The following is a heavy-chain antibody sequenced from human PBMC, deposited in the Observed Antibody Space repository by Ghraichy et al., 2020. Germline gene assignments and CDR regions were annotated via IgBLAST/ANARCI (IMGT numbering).Heavy chain of an antibody. CDR2: IGASGGAT. CDR3: AKAWGYCSGGTCPSYNWFDP. Sequence: GESLNISCAASGLTFSNYAMTWVRQAPGQGLEWVSGIGASGGATYYADSVKGRFTISRDNYKSTLYLQMNSLRAEDTAIYYCAKAWGYCSGGTCPSYNWFDPWGQGTLVTVSS. CDR1: GLTFSNYA. J-gene: IGHJ5*02. V-gene: IGHV3-23*01. D-gene: IGHD2-15*01.